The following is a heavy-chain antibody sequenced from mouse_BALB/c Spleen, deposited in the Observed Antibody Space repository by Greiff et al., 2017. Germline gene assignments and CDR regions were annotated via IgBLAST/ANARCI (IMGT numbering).Heavy chain of an antibody. CDR2: ISSGGSYT. CDR1: GFTFSSYG. D-gene: IGHD2-4*01. CDR3: ARPIYYDYENAMDY. Sequence: EVQLVESGGDLVKPGGSLKLSCAASGFTFSSYGMSWVRQTPDKRLEWVATISSGGSYTYYPDSVKGRFTISRDNAKNTLYLQMSSLKSEDTAMYYCARPIYYDYENAMDYWGQGTSVTVSS. J-gene: IGHJ4*01. V-gene: IGHV5-6*01.